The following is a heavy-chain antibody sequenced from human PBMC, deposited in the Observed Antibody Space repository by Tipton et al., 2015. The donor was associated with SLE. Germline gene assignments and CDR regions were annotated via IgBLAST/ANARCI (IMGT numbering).Heavy chain of an antibody. CDR1: GFTFSSYS. CDR3: ARVRGIQLWLPNGMDV. CDR2: ISSSSSTI. J-gene: IGHJ6*02. D-gene: IGHD5-18*01. Sequence: SLRLSCAASGFTFSSYSMNWVRQAPGKGLEWVSYISSSSSTIYYADSVKGRFTISRDNAKNSLYLQMNSLRAEDTAVYYCARVRGIQLWLPNGMDVWGQGTTVTVS. V-gene: IGHV3-48*01.